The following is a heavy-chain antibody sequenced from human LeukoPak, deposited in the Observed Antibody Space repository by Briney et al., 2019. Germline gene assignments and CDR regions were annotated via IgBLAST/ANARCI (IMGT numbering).Heavy chain of an antibody. CDR1: GGSISSSTYY. Sequence: PSETLSLTCTVSGGSISSSTYYWSWIRQPAGKGLEWIGRIYTSGSTNYNPSLKSRVTMSVDTSKNQFSLKLSSVTAADTAVYYCARDKLYYDSSGYNFDYWGQGTLVTVSS. V-gene: IGHV4-61*02. CDR2: IYTSGST. J-gene: IGHJ4*02. CDR3: ARDKLYYDSSGYNFDY. D-gene: IGHD3-22*01.